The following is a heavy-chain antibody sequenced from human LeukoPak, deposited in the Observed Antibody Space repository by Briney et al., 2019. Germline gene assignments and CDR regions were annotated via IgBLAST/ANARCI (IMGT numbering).Heavy chain of an antibody. D-gene: IGHD3-3*01. CDR2: IYPGDSDT. V-gene: IGHV5-51*01. J-gene: IGHJ4*02. CDR3: ARMYYDFWSGYYPFDY. CDR1: GYSFTSYW. Sequence: GESLKISCKGSGYSFTSYWIGWVRQMPGKGLEWMGIIYPGDSDTRYSPSFQGQVTMSADKSISTAYLQWSSLKASDTAVYYCARMYYDFWSGYYPFDYWGQGTLVTVSS.